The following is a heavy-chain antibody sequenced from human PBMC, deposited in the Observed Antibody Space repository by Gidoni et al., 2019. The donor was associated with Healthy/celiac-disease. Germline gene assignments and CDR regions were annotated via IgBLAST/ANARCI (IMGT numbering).Heavy chain of an antibody. V-gene: IGHV1-69*01. Sequence: IFGTANYAQKFQGRVTITADESTSTAYMELSSLRSEDTAVYYCARDRRGGYVQGYYYYYMDVWGKGTTVTVSS. D-gene: IGHD5-12*01. CDR2: IFGTA. J-gene: IGHJ6*03. CDR3: ARDRRGGYVQGYYYYYMDV.